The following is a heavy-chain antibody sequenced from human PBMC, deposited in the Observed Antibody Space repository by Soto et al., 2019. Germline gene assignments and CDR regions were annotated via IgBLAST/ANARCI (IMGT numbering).Heavy chain of an antibody. CDR3: AREVGDGYNWHAAFDI. V-gene: IGHV1-69*06. Sequence: SVKVSGNSSGRTFSSYSISCVRQAPGQVREWMGVIIPIYGTANYAQKFQGRVTITADKSTSRAYMELSSLRSEDTAVYYCAREVGDGYNWHAAFDIWGEGRMVTV. J-gene: IGHJ3*02. D-gene: IGHD5-12*01. CDR1: GRTFSSYS. CDR2: IIPIYGTA.